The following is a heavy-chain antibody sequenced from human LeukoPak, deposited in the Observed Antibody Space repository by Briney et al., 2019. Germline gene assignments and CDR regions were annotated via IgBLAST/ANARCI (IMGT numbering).Heavy chain of an antibody. CDR2: INRSGST. D-gene: IGHD6-6*01. V-gene: IGHV4-34*01. CDR3: ARQPLVRTKWYFDL. CDR1: GGSFSGYY. Sequence: KSSETLSLTCAVYGGSFSGYYWSWIRQPPGKGLEWIGEINRSGSTNYNPSLKSRVTISVDTSKNQFSLKLSSVTAADTAVYYCARQPLVRTKWYFDLWGRGTLVTVSS. J-gene: IGHJ2*01.